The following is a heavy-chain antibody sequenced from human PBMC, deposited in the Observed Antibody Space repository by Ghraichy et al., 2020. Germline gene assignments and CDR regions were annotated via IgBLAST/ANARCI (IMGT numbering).Heavy chain of an antibody. D-gene: IGHD3-16*01. J-gene: IGHJ6*02. V-gene: IGHV4-34*01. CDR1: GGSFSGYY. CDR2: INHSGST. Sequence: GSLRLSCAVYGGSFSGYYWSWIRQPPGKGLEWIGEINHSGSTNYNPSLKSRVTISVDTSKNQFSLKLSSVTAADTAVYYSARPLVWGYGMDVGGQGTTVTVSS. CDR3: ARPLVWGYGMDV.